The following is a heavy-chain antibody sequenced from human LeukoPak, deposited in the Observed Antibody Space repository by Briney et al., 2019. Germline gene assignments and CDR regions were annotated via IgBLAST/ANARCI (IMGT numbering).Heavy chain of an antibody. CDR2: IYYSGST. Sequence: PSETLSLTCTVSGGSISGYYWSWIRQPPGKGLEWIGYIYYSGSTNYNPSLKSRVTISVDTSKNQFSLKLSSVNAADTAVYYCARRYRSDAFDDWGQGTLVTVSS. CDR3: ARRYRSDAFDD. J-gene: IGHJ4*02. CDR1: GGSISGYY. D-gene: IGHD6-25*01. V-gene: IGHV4-59*08.